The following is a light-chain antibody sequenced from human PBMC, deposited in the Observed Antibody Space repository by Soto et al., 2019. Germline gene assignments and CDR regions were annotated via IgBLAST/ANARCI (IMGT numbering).Light chain of an antibody. Sequence: DIQMTQSPSTLSASVGDRVTITCRASQSIYIWLAWYQQKPGKAPNLLIYKASNLESGVPSRFSGSGSGTEFTLTISSLQPDDFATYYCQQYSNYWTFCQGTKVEIK. CDR1: QSIYIW. J-gene: IGKJ1*01. CDR3: QQYSNYWT. V-gene: IGKV1-5*03. CDR2: KAS.